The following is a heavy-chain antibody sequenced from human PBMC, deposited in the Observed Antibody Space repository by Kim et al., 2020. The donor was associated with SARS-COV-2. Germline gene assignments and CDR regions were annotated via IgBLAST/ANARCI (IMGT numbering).Heavy chain of an antibody. V-gene: IGHV4-34*01. CDR2: INHSGST. Sequence: SETLSLTCAVYGGSFSGYYWSWIRQPPGKGLEWIGEINHSGSTNYNPSLKSRVTISVDTSKNQFSLKLSSVTAADTAVYYCARWTPRLIYYYYGMDVWGQGTTVTVSS. J-gene: IGHJ6*02. CDR3: ARWTPRLIYYYYGMDV. CDR1: GGSFSGYY. D-gene: IGHD2-8*01.